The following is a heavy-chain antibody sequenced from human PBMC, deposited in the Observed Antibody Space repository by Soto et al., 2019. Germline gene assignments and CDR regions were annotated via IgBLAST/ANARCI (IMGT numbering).Heavy chain of an antibody. V-gene: IGHV5-10-1*01. D-gene: IGHD6-13*01. CDR2: IDPSDSQT. Sequence: PGESLKISCKGSGYSFAGYWITWVRQKPGKGLEWMGRIDPSDSQTYYSPSFRGHVTISATKSITTVFLQWSSLRASDTAMYYCARHGYSSSWYPDHWGQGTQVTVSS. CDR1: GYSFAGYW. J-gene: IGHJ4*02. CDR3: ARHGYSSSWYPDH.